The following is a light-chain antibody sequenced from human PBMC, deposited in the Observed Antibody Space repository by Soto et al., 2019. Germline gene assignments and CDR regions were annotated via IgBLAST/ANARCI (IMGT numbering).Light chain of an antibody. V-gene: IGKV1-5*01. CDR2: AAS. CDR1: QSIITY. J-gene: IGKJ1*01. CDR3: QQYNSYSEA. Sequence: DIQMTQSPSSLSASVGDRVTITCRASQSIITYLNWYQQKPGKAPNLLINAASSLESGVPSRFSGSGSGTEFTLTISSLQPDDFATYYCQQYNSYSEAFGQGTKVDIK.